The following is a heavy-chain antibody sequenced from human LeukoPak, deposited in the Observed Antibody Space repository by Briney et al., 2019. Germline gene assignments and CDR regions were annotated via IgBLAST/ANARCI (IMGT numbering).Heavy chain of an antibody. CDR1: GGSISSYY. Sequence: SETLSLTCTVPGGSISSYYWTWIRQPAGKGLEWIGRIYTSGSTNYNPSLKSRVTMSVDTSKNQFSLKLSSVTAADTAVYYCARDHYDSNGYDRGFDYWGQGTLVTVSS. J-gene: IGHJ4*02. CDR3: ARDHYDSNGYDRGFDY. D-gene: IGHD3-22*01. V-gene: IGHV4-4*07. CDR2: IYTSGST.